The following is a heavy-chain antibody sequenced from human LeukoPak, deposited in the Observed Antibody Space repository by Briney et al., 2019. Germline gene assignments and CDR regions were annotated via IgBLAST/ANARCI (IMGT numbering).Heavy chain of an antibody. Sequence: SETLSLTCTVSGGSISSYYWNWIRQPPGKGLEWIGYIYYSGSTNYNPSLKSRVTISVDTSKNQFSLKLSSVTAADTAVYYCARDNYYYMDVWGKGTTVTVSS. J-gene: IGHJ6*03. V-gene: IGHV4-59*12. CDR3: ARDNYYYMDV. CDR2: IYYSGST. CDR1: GGSISSYY.